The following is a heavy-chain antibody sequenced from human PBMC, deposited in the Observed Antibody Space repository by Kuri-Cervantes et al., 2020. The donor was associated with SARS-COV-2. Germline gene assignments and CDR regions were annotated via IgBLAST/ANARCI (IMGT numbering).Heavy chain of an antibody. J-gene: IGHJ4*02. Sequence: SVKVSCKASGGTFSSYAISWVRQAPGQGLEWMGGIIPIFGTANYAQKFQGRVTITADESMSTAYMELRSLRSDDTAVYYCARGHSALKRELLPFDYWGQGTLVTVSS. D-gene: IGHD1-26*01. CDR1: GGTFSSYA. V-gene: IGHV1-69*13. CDR3: ARGHSALKRELLPFDY. CDR2: IIPIFGTA.